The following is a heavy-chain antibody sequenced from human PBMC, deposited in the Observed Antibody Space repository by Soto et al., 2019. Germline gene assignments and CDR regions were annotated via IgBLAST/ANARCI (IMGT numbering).Heavy chain of an antibody. CDR1: GYTLTELS. V-gene: IGHV1-24*01. CDR2: FDPEDGET. CDR3: ATPGSSPAVAGFDY. D-gene: IGHD6-19*01. J-gene: IGHJ4*02. Sequence: GASVKVSCKVSGYTLTELSMHWVRQAPGKGLEWMGGFDPEDGETIYAQKFQGRVTMTEDTSTDTAYMELSSLRSEDTAVYYCATPGSSPAVAGFDYWGRGTLVTVSS.